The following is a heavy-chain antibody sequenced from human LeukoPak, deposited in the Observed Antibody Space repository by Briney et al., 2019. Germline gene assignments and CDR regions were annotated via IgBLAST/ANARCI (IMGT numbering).Heavy chain of an antibody. J-gene: IGHJ6*04. V-gene: IGHV3-49*03. D-gene: IGHD4-17*01. Sequence: LSHTPSVFSLGEYAMSWFGPAPARGGEWVGLIRSKAYEGTTEYPASVKGRFTITRDDSKGIAYLQMNSVKTDDTAVYYCTRGTVTLDVWGKGTTVTVSS. CDR3: TRGTVTLDV. CDR2: IRSKAYEGTT. CDR1: VFSLGEYA.